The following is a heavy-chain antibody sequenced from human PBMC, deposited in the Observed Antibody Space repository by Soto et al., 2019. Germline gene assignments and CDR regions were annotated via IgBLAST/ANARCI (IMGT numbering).Heavy chain of an antibody. D-gene: IGHD1-26*01. J-gene: IGHJ4*02. CDR2: IYDSGST. CDR1: CGSISSYY. CDR3: ARSGGNYFSFDY. V-gene: IGHV4-59*08. Sequence: SETLSLTCAVSCGSISSYYWSCIRQPPGKGLEWIGNIYDSGSTNYNPSLKSRVAISVDTSKNQFSLKLRSVTAADTALYYCARSGGNYFSFDYWGQGTRVTSPQ.